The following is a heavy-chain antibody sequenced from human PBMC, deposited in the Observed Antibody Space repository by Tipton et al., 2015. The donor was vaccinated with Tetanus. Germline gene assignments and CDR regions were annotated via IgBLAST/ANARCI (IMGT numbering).Heavy chain of an antibody. D-gene: IGHD7-27*01. CDR2: ISSRGST. CDR3: VTNWGSVNYGLDV. J-gene: IGHJ6*02. CDR1: GDSLRTGDRN. V-gene: IGHV4-61*08. Sequence: TLSLTCTVSGDSLRTGDRNWSWIRQPPGKGLEWLAYISSRGSTNSDYFLKSRITISRDTSKNQFSLNLKSVTAADTAVYYCVTNWGSVNYGLDVWGQGTTVTVSS.